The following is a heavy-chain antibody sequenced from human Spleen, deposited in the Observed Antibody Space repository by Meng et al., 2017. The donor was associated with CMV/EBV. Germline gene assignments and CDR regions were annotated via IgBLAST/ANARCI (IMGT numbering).Heavy chain of an antibody. CDR2: IYYRGST. CDR1: GGSFSSGGYY. V-gene: IGHV4-31*03. D-gene: IGHD4-17*01. Sequence: CTVSGGSFSSGGYYWSWIRQHPGKGLEWIGYIYYRGSTSHNPSLRSRVTISIDASKNQFSLNLSSMTAADTAMYYCARSLNYGDFVNWGQGTPVTVSS. CDR3: ARSLNYGDFVN. J-gene: IGHJ4*02.